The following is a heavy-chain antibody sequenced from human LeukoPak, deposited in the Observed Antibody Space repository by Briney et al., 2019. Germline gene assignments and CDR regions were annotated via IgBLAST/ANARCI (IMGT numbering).Heavy chain of an antibody. J-gene: IGHJ5*02. D-gene: IGHD1-26*01. CDR2: IYHSGST. CDR1: GYSISSGYY. CDR3: AREQSGRYETPNNWFDP. V-gene: IGHV4-38-2*02. Sequence: PSETLSLTCTVSGYSISSGYYWGWIRQPPGKGLEWIGSIYHSGSTYYNPSLKSRVTISVDTSKNQFSLKLSSVTAADTAVYYCAREQSGRYETPNNWFDPWGQGTLVTVSS.